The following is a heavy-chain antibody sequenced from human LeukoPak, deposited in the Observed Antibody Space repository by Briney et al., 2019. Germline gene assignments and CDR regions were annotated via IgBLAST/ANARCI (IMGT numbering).Heavy chain of an antibody. Sequence: SQTLSLTCAISGDSVSSNSAAWNWIRQSPSRGLEWLGRTYYRSKWYNHYSVSVKSRITINPDTSNHHVSLQLNSVTPEDTAVYYCARSNSGTIDYWGQGTLVTVSS. J-gene: IGHJ4*02. CDR3: ARSNSGTIDY. D-gene: IGHD6-19*01. V-gene: IGHV6-1*01. CDR1: GDSVSSNSAA. CDR2: TYYRSKWYN.